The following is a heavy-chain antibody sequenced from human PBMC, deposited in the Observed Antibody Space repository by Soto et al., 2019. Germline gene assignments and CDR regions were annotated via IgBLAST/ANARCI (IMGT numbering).Heavy chain of an antibody. D-gene: IGHD3-16*01. CDR3: ARDGPTLGPYYGMDV. CDR2: ISGSGGST. V-gene: IGHV3-23*01. J-gene: IGHJ6*02. Sequence: PGGSLRLSCAASGFNFSSYAMSWVCQAPGKGLEWVSAISGSGGSTYYADSVKGRFTISRDNSKNTLYLQMNSLRAEDTAVYYCARDGPTLGPYYGMDVWGQGTTVTVSS. CDR1: GFNFSSYA.